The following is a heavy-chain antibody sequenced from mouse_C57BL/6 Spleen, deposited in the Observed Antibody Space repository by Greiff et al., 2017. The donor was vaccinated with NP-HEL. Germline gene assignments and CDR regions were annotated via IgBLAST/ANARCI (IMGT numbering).Heavy chain of an antibody. Sequence: GQLQRPGPELVKPGASVKLSCKASGYTFTSYDINWVTRRPGQGLAWIGWYYPRDGRTKYNEKLKGKATLTVDTSSSTAYMELHSLTSEDSAVYFCARRDYGRGAMDYWGQGTSVTVSS. CDR1: GYTFTSYD. CDR3: ARRDYGRGAMDY. J-gene: IGHJ4*01. CDR2: YYPRDGRT. D-gene: IGHD1-1*01. V-gene: IGHV1-85*01.